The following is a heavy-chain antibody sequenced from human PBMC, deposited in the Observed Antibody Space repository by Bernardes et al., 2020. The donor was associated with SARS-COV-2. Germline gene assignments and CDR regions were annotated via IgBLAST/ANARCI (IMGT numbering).Heavy chain of an antibody. Sequence: GGSLRLSCAASGFLFDECAMHWVRLVPGKGLEGGSGISWNSNTIGYVDSVKGRFTISRDNAERSLFLQMNSLRAEDTALYYCAKEGISPAGVPIIDYWGQGTLVTVSS. J-gene: IGHJ4*02. V-gene: IGHV3-9*01. CDR3: AKEGISPAGVPIIDY. CDR2: ISWNSNTI. CDR1: GFLFDECA. D-gene: IGHD6-13*01.